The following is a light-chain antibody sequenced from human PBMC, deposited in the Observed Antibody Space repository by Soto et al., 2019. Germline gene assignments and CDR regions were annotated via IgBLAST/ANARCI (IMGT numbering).Light chain of an antibody. J-gene: IGLJ2*01. CDR3: SSYTSSITYVV. CDR1: SSDVGGYNY. CDR2: DVS. V-gene: IGLV2-14*03. Sequence: QPVLTQPASVSGSPGQSITISCTGTSSDVGGYNYVSWYQHHPGKAPKLMIYDVSNRPSGVSNRFSGSKSGNTASLTISGLQAEDEADYYCSSYTSSITYVVFGGGTKLTVL.